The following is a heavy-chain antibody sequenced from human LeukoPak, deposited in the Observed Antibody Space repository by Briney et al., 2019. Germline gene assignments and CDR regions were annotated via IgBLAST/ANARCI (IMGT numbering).Heavy chain of an antibody. CDR1: GFTFTTYG. V-gene: IGHV3-72*01. CDR2: TRNKGNSYTT. Sequence: GGSLRLSCAASGFTFTTYGLHWVRQAPGKGLEWVGRTRNKGNSYTTEYAASLKGRFTMSRDDSRNSLYLQMNSLKTEDTAVYYCVAFDIWGQGTMVTVSS. J-gene: IGHJ3*02. CDR3: VAFDI.